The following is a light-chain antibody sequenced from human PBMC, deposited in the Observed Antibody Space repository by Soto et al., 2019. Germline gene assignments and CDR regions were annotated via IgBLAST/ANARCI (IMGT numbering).Light chain of an antibody. Sequence: EVVMTQSPVTLSVSPGERATLSCRASQSVNNNLAWYQQKPGQAPRLVIYGASTRATDIPARFSGSGSGTESTHTISSLQSENFAVYYCQQYNSWPPITFGQGTRLEI. CDR3: QQYNSWPPIT. CDR1: QSVNNN. J-gene: IGKJ5*01. V-gene: IGKV3-15*01. CDR2: GAS.